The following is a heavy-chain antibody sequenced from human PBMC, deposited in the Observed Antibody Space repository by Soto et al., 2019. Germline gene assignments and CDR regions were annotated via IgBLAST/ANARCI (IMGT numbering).Heavy chain of an antibody. CDR2: INHSGST. CDR1: GGSFSGYY. D-gene: IGHD3-3*01. CDR3: ARGLLPIFGVVTTFDY. Sequence: QVQLQQWGAGLLKPSETLSLTCAVYGGSFSGYYWSWIRQPPGKGLGWIGEINHSGSTNYNPSLKSRVTISVDTSKNQFSLKLSSVTAADTAVYYCARGLLPIFGVVTTFDYWGQGTLVTVSS. J-gene: IGHJ4*02. V-gene: IGHV4-34*01.